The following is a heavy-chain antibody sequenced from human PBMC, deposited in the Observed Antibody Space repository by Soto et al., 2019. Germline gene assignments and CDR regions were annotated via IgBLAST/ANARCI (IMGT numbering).Heavy chain of an antibody. J-gene: IGHJ3*02. V-gene: IGHV1-18*01. CDR2: ISAYNGNT. D-gene: IGHD2-8*01. CDR3: AKDGSTLSVYCTNGVCSSGPLNAFDI. CDR1: GYTFTNYG. Sequence: ATVKGSCKASGYTFTNYGISWVRKAPGQGLEWMGWISAYNGNTNYAQKLQGRVTMTTDTSTSTAYMELRSLRAEDTAVYSCAKDGSTLSVYCTNGVCSSGPLNAFDIWGQGTMLTVSS.